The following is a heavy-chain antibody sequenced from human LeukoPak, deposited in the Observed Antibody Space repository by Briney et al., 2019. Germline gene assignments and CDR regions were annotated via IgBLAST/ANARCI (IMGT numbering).Heavy chain of an antibody. CDR1: GFTFSNYG. Sequence: GGSLRLSCAASGFTFSNYGMHWVRQAPGKGLEWVATISYDGSNKYYADSVKGRFTISRDNSKNTLNLQMNSLRAEDTALYYCARDRAMVVGSSWYYDYWGQGTLVTVSS. J-gene: IGHJ4*02. CDR2: ISYDGSNK. CDR3: ARDRAMVVGSSWYYDY. V-gene: IGHV3-33*05. D-gene: IGHD5-18*01.